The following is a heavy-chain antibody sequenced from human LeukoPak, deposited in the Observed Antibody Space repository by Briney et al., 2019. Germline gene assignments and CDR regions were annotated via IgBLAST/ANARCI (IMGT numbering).Heavy chain of an antibody. J-gene: IGHJ4*02. D-gene: IGHD6-6*01. CDR2: IYHSGST. Sequence: PSQTLSLTCTVSGGTISSGSYYWSWIRQPPGKGLEWIGYIYHSGSTYYNPSLKSRVTISVDRSKNQFSLKLSSVTAADTAVYYCARGFSSSTLYFDYWGQGTLVTVSS. CDR1: GGTISSGSYY. CDR3: ARGFSSSTLYFDY. V-gene: IGHV4-30-2*01.